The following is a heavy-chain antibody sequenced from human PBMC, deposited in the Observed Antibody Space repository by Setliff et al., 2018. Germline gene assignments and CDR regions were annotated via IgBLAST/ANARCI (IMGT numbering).Heavy chain of an antibody. V-gene: IGHV4-59*08. CDR2: TSYSGSN. D-gene: IGHD3-22*01. J-gene: IGHJ5*01. Sequence: SETLSLTCAVYSGSFSGYSWTWIRQPPGRGLEWIGSTSYSGSNDYNPSLKSRVTMSIHTSKNQFSLSLSSVTAADTALYYCARQTPVSLYDNMVGFDSWGQGALVTVSS. CDR1: SGSFSGYS. CDR3: ARQTPVSLYDNMVGFDS.